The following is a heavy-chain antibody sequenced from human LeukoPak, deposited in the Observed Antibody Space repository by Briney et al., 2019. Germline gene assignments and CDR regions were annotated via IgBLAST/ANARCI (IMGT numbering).Heavy chain of an antibody. CDR1: GFTFSSYW. CDR2: IKQDGKNT. J-gene: IGHJ5*02. V-gene: IGHV3-7*01. Sequence: GGSLRLSCAATGFTFSSYWMSWVRQPPGKGLEWVANIKQDGKNTYYVDSVKGRFTISRDNAKNSLSLQMNTLRVEDTAVYYCARDASLYCSGKTCYWAFDLWGQRTPVTVSS. CDR3: ARDASLYCSGKTCYWAFDL. D-gene: IGHD2-15*01.